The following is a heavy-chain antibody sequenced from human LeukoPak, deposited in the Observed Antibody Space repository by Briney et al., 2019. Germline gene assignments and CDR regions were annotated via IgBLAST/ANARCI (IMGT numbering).Heavy chain of an antibody. D-gene: IGHD3-9*01. CDR3: AKGGRLRYFDDRIGYYGMDV. Sequence: GGSLRLSCAASGFSFSHYAMSWVRQAPTRGLEWVSSLRGDGETFYADSVKGRFTLSRDDSRDTVFLQLNNLRVDDTAIYYCAKGGRLRYFDDRIGYYGMDVWGQGTTVTVSS. V-gene: IGHV3-23*01. J-gene: IGHJ6*02. CDR1: GFSFSHYA. CDR2: LRGDGET.